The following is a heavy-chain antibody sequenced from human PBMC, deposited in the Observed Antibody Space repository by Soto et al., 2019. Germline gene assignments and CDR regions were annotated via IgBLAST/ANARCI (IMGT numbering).Heavy chain of an antibody. CDR2: IYSGGST. D-gene: IGHD2-2*01. CDR1: GFTVSSNY. CDR3: ATTRTRHYYYYMDV. J-gene: IGHJ6*03. Sequence: GGSLRLSCAASGFTVSSNYMSWVRQAPGKGLEWVSVIYSGGSTYYADSVKGRFTISRDNSKNTLYLQMNSLRAEDTAVYYCATTRTRHYYYYMDVWGKGTTVTVSS. V-gene: IGHV3-66*01.